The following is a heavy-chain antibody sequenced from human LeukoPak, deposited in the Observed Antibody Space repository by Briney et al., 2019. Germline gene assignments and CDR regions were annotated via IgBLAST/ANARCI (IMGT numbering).Heavy chain of an antibody. Sequence: SETLSLTCTVSGGSISSSSYYWGWIRQPPGKGLEWIGSIYYSGSTYCNPSLKSRVTISVDTSKNQFSLKLSSVTAADTAVYYCARGVTMIGAYFDYWGQGTLVTVSS. D-gene: IGHD3-22*01. CDR2: IYYSGST. V-gene: IGHV4-39*07. J-gene: IGHJ4*02. CDR3: ARGVTMIGAYFDY. CDR1: GGSISSSSYY.